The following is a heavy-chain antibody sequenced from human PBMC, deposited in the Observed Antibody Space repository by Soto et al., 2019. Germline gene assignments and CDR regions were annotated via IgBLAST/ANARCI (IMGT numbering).Heavy chain of an antibody. CDR3: ARAGILTGYFANYYYYYMDV. V-gene: IGHV4-59*01. J-gene: IGHJ6*03. Sequence: QVQLQESGPGLVKPSETLSLTCTVSGVSISSYYWSWIRQPPGKGLEWIGYIYYSGSTNYNPSLKSRVTISVDTSKNQFSLKLSSVTAADTAVYYCARAGILTGYFANYYYYYMDVWGKGTTVTVSS. D-gene: IGHD3-9*01. CDR1: GVSISSYY. CDR2: IYYSGST.